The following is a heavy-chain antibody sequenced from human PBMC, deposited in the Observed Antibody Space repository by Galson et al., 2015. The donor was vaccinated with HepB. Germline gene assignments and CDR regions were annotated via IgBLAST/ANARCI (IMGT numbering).Heavy chain of an antibody. V-gene: IGHV3-11*06. CDR1: GFTFSDYY. J-gene: IGHJ6*02. CDR2: ISSSSSYT. D-gene: IGHD1-1*01. Sequence: SLRLSCAASGFTFSDYYMSWIRQAPGKGLEWVSYISSSSSYTNYADSVKGRFTISRDNAKNSLYLQMNSLRAEDTAVYYCARGILEIIDYYGMDVWGQGTTVTVSS. CDR3: ARGILEIIDYYGMDV.